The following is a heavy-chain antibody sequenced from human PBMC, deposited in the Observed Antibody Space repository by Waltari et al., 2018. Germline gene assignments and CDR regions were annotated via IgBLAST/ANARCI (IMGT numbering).Heavy chain of an antibody. CDR2: SYHSGST. CDR3: ARPRGYNWNYVYFDY. Sequence: QVQLQESGPGLVKPSETLSLTFAVSGYSISRGYYWGCIRQPAWKGMECNGSSYHSGSTDYNPSLNGRVTISVDTSKNKFSLKLSSVTAADTAVYYCARPRGYNWNYVYFDYWGQGTLVTVSS. V-gene: IGHV4-38-2*01. CDR1: GYSISRGYY. D-gene: IGHD1-7*01. J-gene: IGHJ4*02.